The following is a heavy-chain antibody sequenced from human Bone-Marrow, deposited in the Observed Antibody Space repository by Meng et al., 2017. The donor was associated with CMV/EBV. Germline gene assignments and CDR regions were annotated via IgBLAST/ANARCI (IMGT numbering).Heavy chain of an antibody. J-gene: IGHJ4*02. CDR1: GYTFTSYY. Sequence: VKVSCKASGYTFTSYYMHWVPQAPGQGLEWMGIINPSGGSTSYAQKFQGRVTMTRDTSTSTVYMELSSLRSEDTAVYYCARDPLGVVRYFDYWGQGTLVTVSS. D-gene: IGHD3-3*01. CDR2: INPSGGST. V-gene: IGHV1-46*01. CDR3: ARDPLGVVRYFDY.